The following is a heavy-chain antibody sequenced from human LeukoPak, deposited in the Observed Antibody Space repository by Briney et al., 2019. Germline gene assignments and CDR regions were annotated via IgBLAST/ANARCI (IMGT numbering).Heavy chain of an antibody. CDR2: VSDSRDV. CDR1: GFTSSTYT. CDR3: TRDGLHTAHFDY. D-gene: IGHD5-18*01. J-gene: IGHJ4*02. Sequence: GSLRLSCAASGFTSSTYTMNWVRQAPGKGLEWVSTVSDSRDVHYSDSVKGRFTISRDNARNSLYLQMNSLRDEDTAVYYCTRDGLHTAHFDYWGQGTLVTVSS. V-gene: IGHV3-48*02.